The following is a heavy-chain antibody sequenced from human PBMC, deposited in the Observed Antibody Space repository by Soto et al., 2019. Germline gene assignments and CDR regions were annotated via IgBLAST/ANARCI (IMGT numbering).Heavy chain of an antibody. Sequence: EVQLLESGGGLVQPGGSLRLSCAASGFTFSNYVMSWVRQAPGKGLEWVLSITGGGATFYADSVKGRFTISRDNSKNTLYLQMNSLRAEYTAVYYCAKGYSGYDYCVDHWGQGTLVTVSS. V-gene: IGHV3-23*01. D-gene: IGHD5-12*01. CDR2: ITGGGAT. CDR1: GFTFSNYV. CDR3: AKGYSGYDYCVDH. J-gene: IGHJ4*02.